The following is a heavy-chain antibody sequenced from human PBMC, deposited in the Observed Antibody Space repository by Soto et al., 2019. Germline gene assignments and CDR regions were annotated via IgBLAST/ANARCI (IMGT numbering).Heavy chain of an antibody. CDR3: ARVKGSGYHNWFXP. CDR1: GYTFTSYC. Sequence: EASVKVSCKASGYTFTSYCISWVRQAPGQGLEWMGWISAYNGNTNYAQKLQGRVTMTTDTSTSTAYMELRSLRSDDTAVYYCARVKGSGYHNWFXPWGQGTLVXVSS. J-gene: IGHJ5*02. D-gene: IGHD3-22*01. CDR2: ISAYNGNT. V-gene: IGHV1-18*01.